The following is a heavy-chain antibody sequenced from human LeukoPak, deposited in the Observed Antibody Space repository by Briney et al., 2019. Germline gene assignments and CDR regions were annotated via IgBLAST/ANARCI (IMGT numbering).Heavy chain of an antibody. CDR3: ARGYRISEIRFFEWLLDY. J-gene: IGHJ4*02. CDR1: GGSISGYF. V-gene: IGHV4-4*07. CDR2: VHISETT. D-gene: IGHD3-3*01. Sequence: ASETLSLTCTVSGGSISGYFWHWIRQPAGKGLEWIGRVHISETTIYNPSLKSRVTMSVDTSNNHFSLNLSSVTAADTAVYCARGYRISEIRFFEWLLDYWGQGYLVTVSS.